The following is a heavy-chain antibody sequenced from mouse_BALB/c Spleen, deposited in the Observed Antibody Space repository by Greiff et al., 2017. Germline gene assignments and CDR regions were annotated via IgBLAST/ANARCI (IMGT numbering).Heavy chain of an antibody. CDR3: ARVDGSSYDYFDY. CDR2: INPYNDGT. D-gene: IGHD1-1*01. CDR1: GYTFTSYV. J-gene: IGHJ2*01. V-gene: IGHV1-14*01. Sequence: QLQQSGPELVKPGASVKMSCKASGYTFTSYVMHWVKQKPGQGLEWIGYINPYNDGTKYNEKFKGKATLTSDKSSSTAYMELSSLTSEDSAVYYCARVDGSSYDYFDYWGQGTTLTVSS.